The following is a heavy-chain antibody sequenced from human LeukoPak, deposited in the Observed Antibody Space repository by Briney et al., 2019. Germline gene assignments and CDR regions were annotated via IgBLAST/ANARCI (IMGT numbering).Heavy chain of an antibody. V-gene: IGHV4-34*01. Sequence: SETLSLTCAVYGGSFSGYYWSWIRQPPGKGLEWIGEINHSGSTNYNPSLKSRVTIPVDTSKNQFSLKLSSVTAADTAVYYCASPKPHAYCSSTSCYLGFDYWGQGTLVTVSS. CDR2: INHSGST. CDR1: GGSFSGYY. D-gene: IGHD2-2*01. J-gene: IGHJ4*02. CDR3: ASPKPHAYCSSTSCYLGFDY.